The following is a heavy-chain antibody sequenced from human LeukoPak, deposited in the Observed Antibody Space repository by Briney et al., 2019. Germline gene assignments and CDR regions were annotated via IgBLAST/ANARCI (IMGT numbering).Heavy chain of an antibody. CDR3: ARERVVSVYFDY. D-gene: IGHD2-15*01. CDR1: GGSISSSSYY. CDR2: INHSGST. V-gene: IGHV4-39*07. Sequence: SETLSLTCTVSGGSISSSSYYWGWIRQPPGKGLEWIGEINHSGSTNYNPSLKSRVTMSVDTSKNQFSLKLSSVTAADTAVYYCARERVVSVYFDYWGQGTLVTVSS. J-gene: IGHJ4*02.